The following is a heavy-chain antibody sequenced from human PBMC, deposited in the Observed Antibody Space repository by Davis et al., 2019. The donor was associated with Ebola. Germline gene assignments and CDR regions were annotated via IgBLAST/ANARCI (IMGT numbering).Heavy chain of an antibody. Sequence: ASVKVSCKASGYTFTGYYMQWVRQAPGQGLEWMGWINPNSGGTNYAQKFQGRVTMTRDTSISTAYMELSRLRSDDTAVYYCARGAPTTASWGSDDYWGQGILVTVSS. CDR3: ARGAPTTASWGSDDY. CDR1: GYTFTGYY. J-gene: IGHJ4*02. D-gene: IGHD1-1*01. CDR2: INPNSGGT. V-gene: IGHV1-2*02.